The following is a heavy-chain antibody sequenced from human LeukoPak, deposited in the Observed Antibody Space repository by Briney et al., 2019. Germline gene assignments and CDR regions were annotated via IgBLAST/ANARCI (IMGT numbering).Heavy chain of an antibody. Sequence: SETLSLTCTVSGGSISSSSYYWGWIRQPPGKGLEWIGSIYYSGSTYYNPSLKRRVTISVDTSNNQFSLKLSSVTAADTAVYYCARRADIVVVPGYLGFNWFDPWGQGTLVTVSS. J-gene: IGHJ5*02. D-gene: IGHD2-2*01. V-gene: IGHV4-39*01. CDR3: ARRADIVVVPGYLGFNWFDP. CDR2: IYYSGST. CDR1: GGSISSSSYY.